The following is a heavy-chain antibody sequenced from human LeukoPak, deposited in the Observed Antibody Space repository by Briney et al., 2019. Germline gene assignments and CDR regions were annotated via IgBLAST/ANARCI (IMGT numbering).Heavy chain of an antibody. CDR1: GGSISSYY. CDR2: IHYSGST. J-gene: IGHJ6*03. CDR3: ARPIRESIYYYYYMDV. V-gene: IGHV4-59*01. D-gene: IGHD3-10*01. Sequence: SETLSLTCTVSGGSISSYYWSWIRQPPGKGLEWIGYIHYSGSTHYNPSLKSRVTISVDTSKNQFSLKLSSVTAADTAVYYCARPIRESIYYYYYMDVWGRGTTVTVSS.